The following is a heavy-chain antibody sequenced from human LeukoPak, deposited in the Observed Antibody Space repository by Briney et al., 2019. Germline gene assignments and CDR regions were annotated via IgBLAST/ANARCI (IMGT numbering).Heavy chain of an antibody. CDR2: IKSKTDGGAT. V-gene: IGHV3-15*01. CDR3: TASGSYGLEAFDI. Sequence: GGSLRLSCAASGFIFSNAWMSWVRQAPGKGLEWVGRIKSKTDGGATDYAAPVKGRFTISRDDSKNTLYLQVNSLKTEDTAVYYCTASGSYGLEAFDIWGQGTMVTVSS. D-gene: IGHD1-26*01. J-gene: IGHJ3*02. CDR1: GFIFSNAW.